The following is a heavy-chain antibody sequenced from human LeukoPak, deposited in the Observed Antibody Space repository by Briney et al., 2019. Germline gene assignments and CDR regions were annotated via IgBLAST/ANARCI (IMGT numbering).Heavy chain of an antibody. D-gene: IGHD2-8*02. V-gene: IGHV4-59*01. CDR1: GGSISSYY. J-gene: IGHJ4*02. CDR2: IYYSGST. Sequence: SKTLSLTCTVSGGSISSYYWSWIRQPPGKGLEWIGYIYYSGSTNYNPSLKSRVTISVDTSKNQFSLKLSSVTAADTAVYYCARVSSGFVSGGPYFDYWGQGTLVTVSS. CDR3: ARVSSGFVSGGPYFDY.